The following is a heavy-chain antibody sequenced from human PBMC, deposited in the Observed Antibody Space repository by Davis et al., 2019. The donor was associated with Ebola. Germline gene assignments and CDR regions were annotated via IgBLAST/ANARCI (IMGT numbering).Heavy chain of an antibody. D-gene: IGHD1-26*01. Sequence: SVKVSCKASVGTFSSYAISWVRQAPGQGPEWMGRIIPILGIANYAQKFQGRVTITADKSTSTAYMELSSLRSEDTAVYYCATTLDQPLLDYWGQGTLVTVSS. J-gene: IGHJ4*02. CDR1: VGTFSSYA. V-gene: IGHV1-69*04. CDR3: ATTLDQPLLDY. CDR2: IIPILGIA.